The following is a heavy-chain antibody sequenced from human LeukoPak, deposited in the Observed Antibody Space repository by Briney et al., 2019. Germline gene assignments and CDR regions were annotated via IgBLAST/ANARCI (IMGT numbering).Heavy chain of an antibody. CDR3: ARDRGQSDCSGGSCYDYFDY. Sequence: SVEVSCKASGGTFSSYAISWVRQAPGQGLEWMGGIIPIFGTANYAQKFQGRVTITADESTSTAYMELSSLRSEDTAVYYCARDRGQSDCSGGSCYDYFDYWGQGTLVTVSS. CDR2: IIPIFGTA. CDR1: GGTFSSYA. V-gene: IGHV1-69*13. J-gene: IGHJ4*02. D-gene: IGHD2-15*01.